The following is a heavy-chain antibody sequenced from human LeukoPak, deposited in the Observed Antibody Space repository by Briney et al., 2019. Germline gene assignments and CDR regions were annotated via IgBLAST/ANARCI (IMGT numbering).Heavy chain of an antibody. CDR1: GFTFSSYA. V-gene: IGHV3-23*01. J-gene: IGHJ5*02. D-gene: IGHD6-6*01. CDR2: ISGSGGST. Sequence: PGGSLRLSCAASGFTFSSYAMSWVRQAPGKGLEWVSAISGSGGSTYYADSVKGRFTISRDNFKNTLYLQMNSLRAEDTAVYYCAKDLSIAARPNWFDPWGQGTLVTVSS. CDR3: AKDLSIAARPNWFDP.